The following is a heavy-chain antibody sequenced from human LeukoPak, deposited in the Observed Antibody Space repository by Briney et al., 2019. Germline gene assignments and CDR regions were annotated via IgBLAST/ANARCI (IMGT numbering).Heavy chain of an antibody. CDR3: ARDQHRRWFDP. J-gene: IGHJ5*02. CDR2: IYYSGST. V-gene: IGHV4-59*01. Sequence: TSETLSLTCTVSGGSISSYYWSWIRQPPGKGLEWIGYIYYSGSTNYNPSLKSRVTISVDTSKNQFSLKLSSVTAADTAVYYCARDQHRRWFDPWGQGTLVTVSS. CDR1: GGSISSYY.